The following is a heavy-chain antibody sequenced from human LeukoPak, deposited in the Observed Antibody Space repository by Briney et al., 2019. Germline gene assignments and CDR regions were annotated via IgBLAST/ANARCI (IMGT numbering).Heavy chain of an antibody. CDR3: ARGKVVAGTPGQNSWDY. D-gene: IGHD6-19*01. Sequence: GSLRLSCAASGFTFSSYWMSWIRQPAGKGREWIGRIYTSGSTKYNPSLKSRVTMSVDTSKNQFFLKLSSVTAADTAVYYCARGKVVAGTPGQNSWDYWGQGTLVTVSS. V-gene: IGHV4-4*07. J-gene: IGHJ4*02. CDR1: GFTFSSYW. CDR2: IYTSGST.